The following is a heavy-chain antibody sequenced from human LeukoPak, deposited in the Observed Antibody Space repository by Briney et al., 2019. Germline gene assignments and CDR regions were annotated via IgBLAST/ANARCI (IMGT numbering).Heavy chain of an antibody. CDR2: ISSSGISI. J-gene: IGHJ4*02. CDR3: ARDHNPYRPGEYYFAY. D-gene: IGHD3-16*01. V-gene: IGHV3-48*03. Sequence: TGGSLRLSCAASGVTLSSYEMKGVRQARGKGGEWGAYISSSGISIYYAHSVPARFTIPRDNAKPSLYLHMNGLRAEDPAVYYCARDHNPYRPGEYYFAYWGQGTLATVSS. CDR1: GVTLSSYE.